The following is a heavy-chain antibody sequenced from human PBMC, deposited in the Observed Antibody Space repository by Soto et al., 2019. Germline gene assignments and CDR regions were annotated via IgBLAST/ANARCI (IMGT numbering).Heavy chain of an antibody. CDR2: ISYDGSNK. CDR1: GFTFSSYG. V-gene: IGHV3-30*18. Sequence: GGSLRLSCAASGFTFSSYGMHWVRQAPGKGLEWVAVISYDGSNKYYADSVKGRFTISRDNSKNTLYLQMNSLRAEDTAVYYCAKDLQGGNTMIVVARPYYYYGMDVWGQGTTVTVSS. J-gene: IGHJ6*02. D-gene: IGHD3-22*01. CDR3: AKDLQGGNTMIVVARPYYYYGMDV.